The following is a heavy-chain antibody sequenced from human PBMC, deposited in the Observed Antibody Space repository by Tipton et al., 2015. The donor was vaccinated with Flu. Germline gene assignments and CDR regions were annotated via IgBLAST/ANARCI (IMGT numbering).Heavy chain of an antibody. J-gene: IGHJ4*02. CDR1: NYAISSDNS. V-gene: IGHV4-38-2*01. CDR2: IYRSGNT. D-gene: IGHD6-19*01. Sequence: TLSLTCAVSNYAISSDNSWGRIRQSPGKGLEWIGSIYRSGNTYYNPSLKSRVTMSVDTSKNQFSLKLQSVTAADTAVYYCAAEFQAVTATWGQGTLVTVSS. CDR3: AAEFQAVTAT.